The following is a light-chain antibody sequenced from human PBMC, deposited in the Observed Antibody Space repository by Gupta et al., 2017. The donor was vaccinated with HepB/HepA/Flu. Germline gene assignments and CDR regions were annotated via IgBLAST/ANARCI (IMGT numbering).Light chain of an antibody. CDR2: AAS. CDR1: QSINTY. V-gene: IGKV1-39*01. Sequence: DIQMTQSPSSLSASVGDRVTITCRASQSINTYLNWYQQLPGKAPKLLIYAASSLLSGVPSRFRGSGSGTFFTLTITSRQREDFATYYCQQSYNTPPVTFGQGTRLEIK. J-gene: IGKJ5*01. CDR3: QQSYNTPPVT.